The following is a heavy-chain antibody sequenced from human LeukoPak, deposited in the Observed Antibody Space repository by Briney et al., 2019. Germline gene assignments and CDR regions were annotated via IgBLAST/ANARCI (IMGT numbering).Heavy chain of an antibody. V-gene: IGHV4-39*07. D-gene: IGHD5-12*01. J-gene: IGHJ4*02. CDR1: GGSISSSSYY. Sequence: SETLSLTCTVSGGSISSSSYYWGWIRQPPGKGLEWIGSIYYSGSTYYNPSLKSRVTISVDTSKNQFSLKLSSVTAADTAVYYCARARQRGYSGYDFDYWGQGTLVTVSS. CDR2: IYYSGST. CDR3: ARARQRGYSGYDFDY.